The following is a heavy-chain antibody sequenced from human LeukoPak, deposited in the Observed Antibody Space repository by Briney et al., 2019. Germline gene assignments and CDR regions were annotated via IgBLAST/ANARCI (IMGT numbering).Heavy chain of an antibody. CDR3: TRPYYYDSSGYPDY. CDR2: IYTSGST. Sequence: SETLSLTCAVYGGSFSGYYWSWIRQPAGPGLEWIGRIYTSGSTNYNPSLKSRVTMSVDTSKNQFSLKLSSVTAADTAVYYCTRPYYYDSSGYPDYWGQGTLVTVSS. CDR1: GGSFSGYY. D-gene: IGHD3-22*01. J-gene: IGHJ4*02. V-gene: IGHV4-59*10.